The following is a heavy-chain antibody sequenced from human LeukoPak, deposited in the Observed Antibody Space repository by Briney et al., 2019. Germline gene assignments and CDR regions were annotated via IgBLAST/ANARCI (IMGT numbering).Heavy chain of an antibody. J-gene: IGHJ5*02. Sequence: ASVNVSCKASGGTFSSYAISWVRQAPGQGLEWMGGIIPIFGTANYAQKFQGRVTITADESTSTAYMELSSLRSEDTAVYYCARARVQLERRPVYNWFDPWGQGTLVTVSS. CDR1: GGTFSSYA. CDR3: ARARVQLERRPVYNWFDP. V-gene: IGHV1-69*13. D-gene: IGHD1-1*01. CDR2: IIPIFGTA.